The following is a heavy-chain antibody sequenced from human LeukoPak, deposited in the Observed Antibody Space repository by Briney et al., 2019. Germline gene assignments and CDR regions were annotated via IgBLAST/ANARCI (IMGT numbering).Heavy chain of an antibody. CDR1: GFTFSQYA. CDR2: ISYDGNHK. Sequence: GGSLRLSCAASGFTFSQYAIHWVRQAPGKGLEWVAVISYDGNHKYYADSVKGRFTISRDNSKNTLYLQMNSLRAEDTAVYYCAKVNPYYYDSSGYTDYWGQGTLVTVSS. D-gene: IGHD3-22*01. J-gene: IGHJ4*02. V-gene: IGHV3-30-3*01. CDR3: AKVNPYYYDSSGYTDY.